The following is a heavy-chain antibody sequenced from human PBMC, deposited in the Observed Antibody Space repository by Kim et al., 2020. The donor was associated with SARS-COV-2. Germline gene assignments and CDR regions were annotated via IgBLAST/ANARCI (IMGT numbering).Heavy chain of an antibody. CDR2: ISYDGSNK. D-gene: IGHD6-13*01. CDR3: ASLSFSSSPFDY. J-gene: IGHJ4*02. V-gene: IGHV3-30*03. CDR1: GVTFSSYG. Sequence: GGSLRLSCAASGVTFSSYGMHWVRQAPGKGLEWVAVISYDGSNKYYADSVKGRFTISRDNSKNTLYLQMNSLRAEDTAVYYCASLSFSSSPFDYWGQGTLVTVSS.